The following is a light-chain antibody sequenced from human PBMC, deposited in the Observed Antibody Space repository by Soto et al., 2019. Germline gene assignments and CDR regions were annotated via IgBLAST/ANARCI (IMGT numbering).Light chain of an antibody. CDR1: TGAVTSGYY. CDR3: LLYYGCAHVV. CDR2: STS. V-gene: IGLV7-43*01. J-gene: IGLJ2*01. Sequence: QAVVTQEPSLTVSPGGTVTLTCASSTGAVTSGYYPNWFQQKPGQAPRALIYSTSNKDSWTPARFSGSLLGGKAALTLSGVQPEDEAEYYCLLYYGCAHVVFGGGTKLTVL.